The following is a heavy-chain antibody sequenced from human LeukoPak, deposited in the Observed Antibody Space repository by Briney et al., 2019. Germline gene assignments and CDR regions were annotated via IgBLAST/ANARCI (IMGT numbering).Heavy chain of an antibody. CDR2: MTGSGVSS. Sequence: PGGSLRLSCAASGFTFSSYAMSWVCQAPGKGLEWVSAMTGSGVSSYYADSVKGRFTISRDNSRNTLYLQMNSLRAEDTAVYYCAKRFVGSSGLYNIDYWGQGTLVTVSS. V-gene: IGHV3-23*01. CDR1: GFTFSSYA. J-gene: IGHJ4*02. CDR3: AKRFVGSSGLYNIDY. D-gene: IGHD6-19*01.